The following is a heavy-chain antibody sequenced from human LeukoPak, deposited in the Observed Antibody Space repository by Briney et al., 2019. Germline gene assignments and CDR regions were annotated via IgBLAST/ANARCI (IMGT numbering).Heavy chain of an antibody. CDR1: GGSISSSSYY. V-gene: IGHV4-39*07. D-gene: IGHD6-13*01. CDR2: INHSGST. Sequence: SETLSLTCTVSGGSISSSSYYWSWIRQPPGKGLEWIGEINHSGSTNYNPSLKSRVTISVDTSKNQFSLKLSSVTAADTAVYYCAREGYSRGVNWFDPWGQGTLVTVSS. CDR3: AREGYSRGVNWFDP. J-gene: IGHJ5*02.